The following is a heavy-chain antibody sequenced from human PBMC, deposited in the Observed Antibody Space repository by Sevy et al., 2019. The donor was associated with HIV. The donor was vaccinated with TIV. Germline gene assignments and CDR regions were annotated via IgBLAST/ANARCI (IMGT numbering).Heavy chain of an antibody. CDR2: INTSGST. J-gene: IGHJ4*02. CDR1: GDSFSSYF. CDR3: ARTNWVTATNGFSNSYYFDY. V-gene: IGHV4-4*07. Sequence: SETLSLTCTVSGDSFSSYFWAWIRQPAGKGLEWIGRINTSGSTNYNPSLKSRVTMSVDTSKSQFSLKVTSLTAADTAIYGCARTNWVTATNGFSNSYYFDYWGQGSLATVSS. D-gene: IGHD7-27*01.